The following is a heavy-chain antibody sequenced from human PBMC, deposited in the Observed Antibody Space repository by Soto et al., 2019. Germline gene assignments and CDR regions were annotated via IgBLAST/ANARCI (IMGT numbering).Heavy chain of an antibody. J-gene: IGHJ4*02. CDR3: ARDGVTRTEMAISDY. CDR2: VNTNSGNT. CDR1: GYTFSCCD. Sequence: GASVKVSCKASGYTFSCCDINWVRQAPGQGLEWLGWVNTNSGNTGSAQRFQGRVTMTRDTSISTAYMELNSLRSEDTAVYYCARDGVTRTEMAISDYWGQGTLVTVSS. D-gene: IGHD2-21*01. V-gene: IGHV1-8*01.